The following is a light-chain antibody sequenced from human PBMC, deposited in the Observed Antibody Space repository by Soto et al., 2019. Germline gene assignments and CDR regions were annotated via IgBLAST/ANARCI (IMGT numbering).Light chain of an antibody. CDR3: QQYNNWPRRT. CDR1: QSVSSN. V-gene: IGKV3-15*01. CDR2: GAS. Sequence: EIVMTLSPATLSVSPGERATLSCRASQSVSSNLAWYQQKPGQAPRLLIYGASTRATGIPARFSGSGSGTEFTLTISSLQSEDFAVYYCQQYNNWPRRTFGQGTKVDIK. J-gene: IGKJ1*01.